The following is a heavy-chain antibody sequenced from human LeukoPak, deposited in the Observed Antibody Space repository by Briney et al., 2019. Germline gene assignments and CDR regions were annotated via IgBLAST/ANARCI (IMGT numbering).Heavy chain of an antibody. J-gene: IGHJ4*02. CDR2: MNPNSGNT. CDR3: ARRIKQQLVSFDY. D-gene: IGHD6-13*01. Sequence: ASVKVSCKASGYTFTSYDINWVRQATGQGLEWMGWMNPNSGNTGYAQKFQGRVTMTRNTSISTAYMELSSLRSEDTAVYYCARRIKQQLVSFDYWGQGTLVTVSS. V-gene: IGHV1-8*01. CDR1: GYTFTSYD.